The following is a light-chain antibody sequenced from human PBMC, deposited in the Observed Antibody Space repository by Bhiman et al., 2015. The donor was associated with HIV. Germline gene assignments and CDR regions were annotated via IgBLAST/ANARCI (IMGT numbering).Light chain of an antibody. Sequence: SYELTQPPSVSVSPGQTASITCSADKLGDKYACWYQQKPGQSPMLVIYQDTKRPSGIPERFSGSNSGNTATLTISGTQAMDEADYYCQAWDSSTAFFGTGTKVTVL. CDR2: QDT. CDR3: QAWDSSTAF. J-gene: IGLJ1*01. V-gene: IGLV3-1*01. CDR1: KLGDKY.